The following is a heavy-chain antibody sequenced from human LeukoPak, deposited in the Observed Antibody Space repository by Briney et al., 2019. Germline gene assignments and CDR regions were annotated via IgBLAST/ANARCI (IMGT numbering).Heavy chain of an antibody. CDR3: AKQLDSGNYYPTGDDY. CDR1: GFTLSSYA. CDR2: ISGSGADT. V-gene: IGHV3-23*01. J-gene: IGHJ4*02. Sequence: TGGYLRLSCAASGFTLSSYATSWVRQAPGKGLEWVSAISGSGADTYYADSVKGRFTISRDASKNTLYLQMNSLRDEDTAVYYCAKQLDSGNYYPTGDDYWGQGTLVTVSS. D-gene: IGHD3-10*01.